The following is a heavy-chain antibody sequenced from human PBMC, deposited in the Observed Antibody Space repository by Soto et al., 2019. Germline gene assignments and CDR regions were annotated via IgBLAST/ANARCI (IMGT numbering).Heavy chain of an antibody. CDR1: GFSFSDYW. V-gene: IGHV3-74*01. D-gene: IGHD1-1*01. CDR2: IKRDGSTT. J-gene: IGHJ4*02. CDR3: ATDIHANWLLNS. Sequence: GGSLRLSCAASGFSFSDYWVHWVRQAPGKGLEWVSRIKRDGSTTDYADSVKGRFTISRDNAKSTLYLQMNSLRAEDTSLYLCATDIHANWLLNSWGQGTLVTVSS.